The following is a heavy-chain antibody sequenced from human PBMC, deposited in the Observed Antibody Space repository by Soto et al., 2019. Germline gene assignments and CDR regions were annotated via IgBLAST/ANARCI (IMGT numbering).Heavy chain of an antibody. CDR3: AAGITISGVVGRWFDP. CDR2: IIPIFGTA. Sequence: SVKVSCNASGGPFISYAISWVRQTPGQGLEWMGGIIPIFGTANYAQKFQGRVTITADKSTSTAYMELSSLRSEDTAVYYRAAGITISGVVGRWFDPWGQGTLVTVSS. J-gene: IGHJ5*02. V-gene: IGHV1-69*06. D-gene: IGHD3-3*01. CDR1: GGPFISYA.